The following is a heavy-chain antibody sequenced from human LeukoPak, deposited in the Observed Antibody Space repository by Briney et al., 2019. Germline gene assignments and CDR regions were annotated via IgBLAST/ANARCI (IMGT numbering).Heavy chain of an antibody. CDR1: GYTFTGYY. J-gene: IGHJ5*02. Sequence: ASVKVSCKASGYTFTGYYMHWVRQAPGQGLEWMGWINPNSGGTNYAQKFQGRVTMTRDTSISTAYMELSRLRSDDTAVYYCARDHMVRGVIIGNWFDPWGQGTLVTVSS. V-gene: IGHV1-2*02. CDR3: ARDHMVRGVIIGNWFDP. D-gene: IGHD3-10*01. CDR2: INPNSGGT.